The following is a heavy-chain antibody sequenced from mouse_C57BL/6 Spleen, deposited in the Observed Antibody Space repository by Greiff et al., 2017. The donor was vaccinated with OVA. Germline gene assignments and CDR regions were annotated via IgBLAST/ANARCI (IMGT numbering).Heavy chain of an antibody. CDR3: ARSLIYDGYYGVDY. V-gene: IGHV1-19*01. CDR2: INPYNGGT. Sequence: VQLQQSGPVLVKPGASVKMSCKASGYTFTDYYMNWVKQSHGKSLEWIGVINPYNGGTSYNQKFKGKATLTVDKSSSTAYMELNSLTSEDSAVYYCARSLIYDGYYGVDYWGQGTTLTVSS. J-gene: IGHJ2*01. D-gene: IGHD2-3*01. CDR1: GYTFTDYY.